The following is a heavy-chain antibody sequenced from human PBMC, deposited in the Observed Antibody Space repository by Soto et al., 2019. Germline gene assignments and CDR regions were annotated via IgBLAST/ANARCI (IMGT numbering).Heavy chain of an antibody. CDR1: GYTFTSYD. CDR3: ARGGDYDFWSGYPRWYYYYYMDV. D-gene: IGHD3-3*01. J-gene: IGHJ6*03. Sequence: GASVKVSCKASGYTFTSYDINWVRQATGQGLEWMGWMNPNSGNTDYAQKFQGRVTMTRNTSISTAYMELSSLRSEDTAVYYCARGGDYDFWSGYPRWYYYYYMDVWGKGTTVTAP. CDR2: MNPNSGNT. V-gene: IGHV1-8*01.